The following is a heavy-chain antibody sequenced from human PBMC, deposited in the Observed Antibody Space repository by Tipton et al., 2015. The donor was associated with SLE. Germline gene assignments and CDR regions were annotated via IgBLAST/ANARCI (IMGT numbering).Heavy chain of an antibody. D-gene: IGHD3-22*01. Sequence: TLSLTCTVSGGSISSSSYYWGWVRQPPGKGLEWIGSLYYGVSTYYNPSLKSRVTISVDTSKNQFSLKLRSVTAADTAVYYCARDEYRYDATGYHLLDHFDYWGQGTLVTVSS. CDR1: GGSISSSSYY. J-gene: IGHJ4*02. V-gene: IGHV4-39*07. CDR2: LYYGVST. CDR3: ARDEYRYDATGYHLLDHFDY.